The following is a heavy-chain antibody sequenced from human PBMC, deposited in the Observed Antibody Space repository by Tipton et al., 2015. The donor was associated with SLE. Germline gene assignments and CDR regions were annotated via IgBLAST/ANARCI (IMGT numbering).Heavy chain of an antibody. CDR1: GGSINNYY. D-gene: IGHD3-16*01. Sequence: TLSLTCTVSGGSINNYYWSWIRQPPGKGLEWIGYIYYSGSTNYNPSLKSRLTISVDTSKNHFSLKLSSVTAADTAVYYCAREKGDASPNLVAIDIWGQETMVTVSS. J-gene: IGHJ3*02. CDR2: IYYSGST. V-gene: IGHV4-59*01. CDR3: AREKGDASPNLVAIDI.